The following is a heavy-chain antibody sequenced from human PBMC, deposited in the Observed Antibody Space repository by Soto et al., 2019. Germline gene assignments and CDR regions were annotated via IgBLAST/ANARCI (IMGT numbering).Heavy chain of an antibody. D-gene: IGHD6-13*01. J-gene: IGHJ6*02. Sequence: QVQLVQSGAEVKKPGASVKVSCKASGYTFTSYDINWVRQATGQGLEWMGWMNPNSGNTGYAQKFQGRVTMTRNTSIRTAYMELSSLRSEDAAVYYCARGHHGSSWFSSAGGGGDVWGQGTTVTVSS. V-gene: IGHV1-8*01. CDR2: MNPNSGNT. CDR3: ARGHHGSSWFSSAGGGGDV. CDR1: GYTFTSYD.